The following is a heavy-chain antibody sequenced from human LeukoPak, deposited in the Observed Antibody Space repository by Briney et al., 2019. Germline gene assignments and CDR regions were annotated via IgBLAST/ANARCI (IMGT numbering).Heavy chain of an antibody. V-gene: IGHV4-59*01. CDR3: ARTSRHFYGSGSNLTPWPADMDV. J-gene: IGHJ6*02. D-gene: IGHD3-10*01. CDR1: GGSINSYY. Sequence: SETLSLTCTVSGGSINSYYWTWIRQPPGKGLEWIGYIYYSGSTHYNPSLNIRVTISMDTSKNHFSLKLSSVTAADTAIYYCARTSRHFYGSGSNLTPWPADMDVWGQGTKVTVSS. CDR2: IYYSGST.